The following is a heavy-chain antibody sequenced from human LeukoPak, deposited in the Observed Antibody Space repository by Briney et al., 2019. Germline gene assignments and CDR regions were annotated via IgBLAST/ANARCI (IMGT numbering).Heavy chain of an antibody. CDR1: GFTFSSYA. CDR3: AVPTLLYFQH. V-gene: IGHV3-23*01. Sequence: PGGSLRLSCAASGFTFSSYAMSWVRQAPGKGLEWVSAISGSGGSTYYADSVKGRFTISRDNSKNTLYLQMNSLRVEDTAVYYCAVPTLLYFQHWGQGTLVTVSS. J-gene: IGHJ1*01. CDR2: ISGSGGST.